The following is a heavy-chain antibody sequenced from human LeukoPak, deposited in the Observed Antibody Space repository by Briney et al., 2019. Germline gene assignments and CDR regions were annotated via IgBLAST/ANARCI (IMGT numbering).Heavy chain of an antibody. CDR1: GFTFSDYF. D-gene: IGHD3-16*01. CDR3: AKDVPPSWAPDY. Sequence: GGSLRLSCAASGFTFSDYFMHWVRRVPGKGLEWVASVSQDEKTKLYVDSVKGRFTISRDNSRNTLYLQVNSLRGEDTAVYFCAKDVPPSWAPDYWGQGTLVTVSS. J-gene: IGHJ4*02. V-gene: IGHV3-30*18. CDR2: VSQDEKTK.